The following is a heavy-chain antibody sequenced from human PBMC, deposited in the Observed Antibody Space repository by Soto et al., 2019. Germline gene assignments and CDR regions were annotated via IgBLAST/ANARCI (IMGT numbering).Heavy chain of an antibody. Sequence: SVTLWLPSTVADGSIRGGFYSCSWIQQPPGKGLKWIGYIYHSGTTYYNPSLKSRVTISVDRSKNQFSLKLSSVTAADTAVYYCARAHYGDYGYGMDVWGQGTTVTVSS. CDR3: ARAHYGDYGYGMDV. V-gene: IGHV4-30-2*01. CDR1: DGSIRGGFYS. D-gene: IGHD4-17*01. CDR2: IYHSGTT. J-gene: IGHJ6*02.